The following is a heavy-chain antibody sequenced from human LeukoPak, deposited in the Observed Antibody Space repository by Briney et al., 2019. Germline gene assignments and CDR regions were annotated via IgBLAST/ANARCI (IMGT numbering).Heavy chain of an antibody. Sequence: SETLSLTCTVSGASISSGGTFWTWIRQHPGKGLEWIAYISDSGSTYYHPSFKSRGTISEDTSKNQFSLKLSSVTAADTAVYYCAREPLYGDYDYFDYWGQGTLVTVSS. D-gene: IGHD4-17*01. J-gene: IGHJ4*02. CDR3: AREPLYGDYDYFDY. V-gene: IGHV4-31*03. CDR1: GASISSGGTF. CDR2: ISDSGST.